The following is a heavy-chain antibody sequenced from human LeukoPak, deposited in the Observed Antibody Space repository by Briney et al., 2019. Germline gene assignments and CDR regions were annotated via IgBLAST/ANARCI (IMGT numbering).Heavy chain of an antibody. CDR3: VRSRFTTSSFDY. D-gene: IGHD2-2*01. CDR2: INSDESVT. V-gene: IGHV3-74*03. J-gene: IGHJ4*02. CDR1: GFTFSSSW. Sequence: GSLRLSCAASGFTFSSSWMRCVRQAPGQRLVWVSRINSDESVTTYTNSVKGRFTISRDNAKNTLYLQMNSLRAEDTAMYYCVRSRFTTSSFDYWGQGTLVTVSS.